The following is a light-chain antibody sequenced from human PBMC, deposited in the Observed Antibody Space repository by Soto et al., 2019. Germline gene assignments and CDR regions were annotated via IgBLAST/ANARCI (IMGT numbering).Light chain of an antibody. CDR3: QQYNNWPWT. V-gene: IGKV3-15*01. Sequence: TQALCTLSLSPRERATLSCRAGQSVSSSYLGWYQQKPGQAPRLLIYGASTRATGIPARFSGSGSGTEFTLTISSLQSEDFAVYYCQQYNNWPWTSGQGTKVDI. CDR1: QSVSSSY. J-gene: IGKJ1*01. CDR2: GAS.